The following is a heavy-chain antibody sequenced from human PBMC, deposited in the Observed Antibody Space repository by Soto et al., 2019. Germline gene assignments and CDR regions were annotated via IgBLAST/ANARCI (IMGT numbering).Heavy chain of an antibody. J-gene: IGHJ4*02. D-gene: IGHD6-19*01. CDR3: ARAQMGGGSSGWPGEFDY. CDR1: GGSISSSSYY. CDR2: IYYSGST. V-gene: IGHV4-39*01. Sequence: PSETLSLTCTVSGGSISSSSYYWGWIRQPPGKGLEWIGSIYYSGSTYYNPSLKTRVTISVDTSKNQFSLKLSSVTAADTAVYYCARAQMGGGSSGWPGEFDYWGQGTLVTVSS.